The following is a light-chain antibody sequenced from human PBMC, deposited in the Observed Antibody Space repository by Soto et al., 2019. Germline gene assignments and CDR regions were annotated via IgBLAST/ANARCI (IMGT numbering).Light chain of an antibody. CDR3: KQYKSYSPIT. V-gene: IGKV1-5*01. CDR1: QSILTW. CDR2: DAS. Sequence: DIQMTQSPSTLSASVGDRVTITCRASQSILTWLAWYQQKPGKAPKLLIYDASNLQSGVPSRFSGSVSGTEFTLTIGSLRLDDFETSYSKQYKSYSPITFAQGKRVESK. J-gene: IGKJ5*01.